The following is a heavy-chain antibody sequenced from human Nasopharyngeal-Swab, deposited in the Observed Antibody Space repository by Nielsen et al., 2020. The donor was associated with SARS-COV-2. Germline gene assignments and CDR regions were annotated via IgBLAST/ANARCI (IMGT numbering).Heavy chain of an antibody. V-gene: IGHV3-48*03. J-gene: IGHJ6*02. D-gene: IGHD3-22*01. CDR1: GFTFSSYE. Sequence: GGSLRLSCAASGFTFSSYEMNWVRQAPGKGLEWVSYISSSGSTIYYADSVKGRFTISRDNAKNSLYLQMNSLRAEDTAVYYCARDRDYYDSSDYYYYYGMDVWGQGTTVTVSS. CDR2: ISSSGSTI. CDR3: ARDRDYYDSSDYYYYYGMDV.